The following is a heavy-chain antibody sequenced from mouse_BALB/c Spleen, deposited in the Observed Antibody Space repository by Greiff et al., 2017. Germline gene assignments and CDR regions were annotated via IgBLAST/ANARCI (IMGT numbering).Heavy chain of an antibody. V-gene: IGHV5-6*01. Sequence: EVQGVESGGDLVKPGGSLKLSCAASGFTFSSYGMSWVRQTPDKRLEWVATISSGGSYTYYPDSVKGRFTISRDNAKNTLYLQMSSLKSEDTAMYYCASRGYDYDNAMDYWGQGTSVTVSS. CDR2: ISSGGSYT. CDR3: ASRGYDYDNAMDY. J-gene: IGHJ4*01. CDR1: GFTFSSYG. D-gene: IGHD2-4*01.